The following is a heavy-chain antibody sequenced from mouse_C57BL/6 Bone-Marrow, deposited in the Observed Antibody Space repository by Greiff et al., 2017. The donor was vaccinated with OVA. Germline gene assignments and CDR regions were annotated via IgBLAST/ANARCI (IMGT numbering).Heavy chain of an antibody. CDR3: ARPGTAWFAY. V-gene: IGHV5-6*01. CDR2: ISSGGSYT. CDR1: GFTFSSYG. D-gene: IGHD4-1*01. J-gene: IGHJ3*01. Sequence: EVKLVESGGDLVKPGGSLKLSCAASGFTFSSYGMSWVRQTPDKRLEWVATISSGGSYTYYPDSVKGRFTISRDNAKNTLYLQMSSLKSEDTARYYCARPGTAWFAYWGQGTLVTVSA.